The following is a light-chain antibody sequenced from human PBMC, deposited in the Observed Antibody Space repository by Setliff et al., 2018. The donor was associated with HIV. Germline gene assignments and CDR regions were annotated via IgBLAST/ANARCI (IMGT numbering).Light chain of an antibody. J-gene: IGLJ1*01. CDR3: CSYAGTNTYV. CDR2: QVN. Sequence: QSALTQPASVSGSPGQLITISCTGSSSDVGSYNFVSWYQQHPGKAPKLMIYQVNKRPSGVSNRFSGSKSGNTASLTISGLQAEDETDYYCCSYAGTNTYVFGTGTKVTVL. CDR1: SSDVGSYNF. V-gene: IGLV2-23*02.